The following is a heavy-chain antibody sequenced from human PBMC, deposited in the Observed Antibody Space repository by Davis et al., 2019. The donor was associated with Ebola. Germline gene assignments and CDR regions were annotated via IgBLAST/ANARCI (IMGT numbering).Heavy chain of an antibody. CDR2: IYPGDSDT. CDR3: ARAESYSSSWYPDVYYYYGMDV. Sequence: GESLKISCTGSGYSFTSYWIGWVRQMPGKGLELMGIIYPGDSDTRYSPSFQGQVTISADKSISTAYLQWSSLKASDTAMYYCARAESYSSSWYPDVYYYYGMDVWGQGTTVTVSS. CDR1: GYSFTSYW. D-gene: IGHD6-13*01. V-gene: IGHV5-51*01. J-gene: IGHJ6*02.